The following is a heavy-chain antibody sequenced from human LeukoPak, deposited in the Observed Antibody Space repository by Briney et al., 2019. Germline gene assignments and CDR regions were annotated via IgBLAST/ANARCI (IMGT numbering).Heavy chain of an antibody. Sequence: SETLSLTCTVSGGSINSYYWSWIRQPPGKGLEWIGYIYYSGSTNYNPSLKGRVTISVDTSKNQFSLKLTSVTAADTAVYYCARQSPAAAGQGLDYWGLGTLITVSS. CDR2: IYYSGST. J-gene: IGHJ4*02. D-gene: IGHD6-13*01. CDR3: ARQSPAAAGQGLDY. V-gene: IGHV4-59*08. CDR1: GGSINSYY.